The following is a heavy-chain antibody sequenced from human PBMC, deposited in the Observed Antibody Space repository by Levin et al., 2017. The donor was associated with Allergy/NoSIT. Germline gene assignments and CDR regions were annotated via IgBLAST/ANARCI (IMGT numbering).Heavy chain of an antibody. CDR1: GFTFSSYS. CDR2: IDSDGSTT. V-gene: IGHV3-74*01. Sequence: GGSLRLSCAASGFTFSSYSLHWVRQAPGKGLVWVSRIDSDGSTTSYADSLKGRFTISRDNAKNTLYLQMNSLRAEDTAVYYCAREGYCSGGSCYEPIDYWGQGTLVTVSS. D-gene: IGHD2-15*01. CDR3: AREGYCSGGSCYEPIDY. J-gene: IGHJ4*02.